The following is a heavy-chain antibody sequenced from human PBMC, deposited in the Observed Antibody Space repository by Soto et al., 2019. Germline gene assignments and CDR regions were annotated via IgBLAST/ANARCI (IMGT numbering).Heavy chain of an antibody. CDR1: GYTFTSYA. CDR3: ARDGRDYYYDYKDV. Sequence: ASVKVSCKASGYTFTSYAMHWVRQAPGQRLEWMGWINAGNGNTKYSQKFQGRVTITRDTSASTAYMELSSLRSEDTAVYYCARDGRDYYYDYKDVWGKGTTVTVSS. CDR2: INAGNGNT. J-gene: IGHJ6*03. V-gene: IGHV1-3*01.